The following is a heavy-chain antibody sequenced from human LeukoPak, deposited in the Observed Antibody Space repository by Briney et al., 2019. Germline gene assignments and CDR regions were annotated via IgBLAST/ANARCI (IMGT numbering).Heavy chain of an antibody. CDR3: APRGDIEHSYGYGKWFDP. J-gene: IGHJ5*02. CDR2: INHSGST. V-gene: IGHV4-34*01. CDR1: GGSFSGYY. D-gene: IGHD5-18*01. Sequence: SSETLSLTCAVYGGSFSGYYWSWIRQPPGKGLEWIGEINHSGSTNYNASLKSRVTVSVDSSKNQFSLRLNSVTAADTAVYYCAPRGDIEHSYGYGKWFDPWGQGTRVTVSS.